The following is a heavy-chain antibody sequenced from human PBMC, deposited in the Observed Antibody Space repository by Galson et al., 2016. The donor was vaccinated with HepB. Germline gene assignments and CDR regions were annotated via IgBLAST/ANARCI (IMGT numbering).Heavy chain of an antibody. Sequence: SETLSLTCTVSGDSISSSSYYWGWIRQPPGKGLEWIGSISYSGSTYYNPSLKSRVTISVDTSKNQFSLRLSSVTAADTAIYFCARSRYGSGSSFADFWGQGALVTVSS. CDR3: ARSRYGSGSSFADF. V-gene: IGHV4-39*01. J-gene: IGHJ4*02. CDR1: GDSISSSSYY. D-gene: IGHD3-10*01. CDR2: ISYSGST.